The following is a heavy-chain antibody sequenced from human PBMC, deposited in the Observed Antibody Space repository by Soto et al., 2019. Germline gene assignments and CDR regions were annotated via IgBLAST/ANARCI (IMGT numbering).Heavy chain of an antibody. CDR2: IYYSGNT. D-gene: IGHD3-3*01. Sequence: SETLSLTCTVSGGSISSGGYYWSWIRQHPGKGLEWIGYIYYSGNTYYNPSLKSRVTISVDTSKNQFSLKLSSVTAADTAVYYCARTYYDFWSGYWRWFDPWGQGTLVTVSS. V-gene: IGHV4-31*03. CDR1: GGSISSGGYY. J-gene: IGHJ5*02. CDR3: ARTYYDFWSGYWRWFDP.